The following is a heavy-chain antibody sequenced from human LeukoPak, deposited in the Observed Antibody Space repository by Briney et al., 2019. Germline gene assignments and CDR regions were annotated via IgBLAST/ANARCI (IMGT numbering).Heavy chain of an antibody. Sequence: GGFLRLPCTASGFNFGDSAIAWVRQAPGKGLEWVGSIRSKNYGGTSEYATSVRGRFTFSRDDSQNIAYLQMNNLTTEDTAMHYCTRGHTCAVWGQGTLVTVSS. V-gene: IGHV3-49*04. CDR2: IRSKNYGGTS. CDR3: TRGHTCAV. D-gene: IGHD2-21*01. CDR1: GFNFGDSA. J-gene: IGHJ4*02.